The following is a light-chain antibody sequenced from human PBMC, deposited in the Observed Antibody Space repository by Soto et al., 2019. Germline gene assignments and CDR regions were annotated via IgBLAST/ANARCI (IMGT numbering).Light chain of an antibody. V-gene: IGKV4-1*01. CDR1: QSVLYSSNNKNY. J-gene: IGKJ2*01. CDR3: QQYYSRPRT. CDR2: WAS. Sequence: DIVMTQSPDSLAVSLGERATINCKSSQSVLYSSNNKNYLAWYQQKSGQPPKLLIYWASTRESGVPDRFSGSGSGTDFTLTISSLQAEDVAVYYCQQYYSRPRTFGQGTKLEIK.